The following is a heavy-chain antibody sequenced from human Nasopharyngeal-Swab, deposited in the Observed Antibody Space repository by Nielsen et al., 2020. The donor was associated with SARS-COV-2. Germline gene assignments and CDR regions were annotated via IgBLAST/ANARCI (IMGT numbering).Heavy chain of an antibody. CDR1: GFTFTNYW. CDR3: ARVLDYYDSSGYDTWDVFAL. J-gene: IGHJ3*01. D-gene: IGHD3-22*01. CDR2: INIDGSRT. Sequence: GESLKISCAVSGFTFTNYWMHWVRRTPGKGLVWVSRINIDGSRTGYAGSVKGRFTISRDNAKNTLFLQMNSLRAEDTAVYYCARVLDYYDSSGYDTWDVFALWGQGTMVTVSS. V-gene: IGHV3-74*01.